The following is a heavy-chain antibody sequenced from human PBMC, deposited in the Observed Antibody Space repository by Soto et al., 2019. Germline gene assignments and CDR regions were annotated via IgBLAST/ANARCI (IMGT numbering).Heavy chain of an antibody. CDR3: ARDKYQYAFWGGTLDS. J-gene: IGHJ4*02. D-gene: IGHD3-3*01. V-gene: IGHV3-30-3*01. Sequence: QLVESGGGVVQPERSLKLSCTASNFVFSVYSLHWVRQAPGKGLEWVALISYDGGNKYYADSVKGRFTISRDNSKNTLYLQMNSLRREDTAVYYCARDKYQYAFWGGTLDSWGQGTLVTVSS. CDR1: NFVFSVYS. CDR2: ISYDGGNK.